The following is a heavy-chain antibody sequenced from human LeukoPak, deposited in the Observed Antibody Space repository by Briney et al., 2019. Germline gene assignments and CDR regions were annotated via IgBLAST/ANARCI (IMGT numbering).Heavy chain of an antibody. J-gene: IGHJ6*03. CDR3: ARASAMVRGAGPYYYYYMDV. CDR2: IYTSGST. Sequence: PSETXSLTCTVSGGSISSGSYYWSWIRQPAGKGLEWIGRIYTSGSTNYNPSLKRRVTISVDTSKKQFALKQSSVTAADTAVYYCARASAMVRGAGPYYYYYMDVWGKGTTVTVSS. V-gene: IGHV4-61*02. D-gene: IGHD3-10*01. CDR1: GGSISSGSYY.